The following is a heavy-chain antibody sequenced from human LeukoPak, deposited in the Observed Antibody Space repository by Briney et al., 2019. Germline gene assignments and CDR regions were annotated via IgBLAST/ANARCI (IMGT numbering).Heavy chain of an antibody. Sequence: GASVKVSCKASGYTFTSYYMHWVRQAPGQGLEWMGIINPSGGSTNYAQKFQGRVTKTRDTSTSTVYMELSSLRSEDTAVYYCARDHSSSWYRIVRNEGDYWGQGTLVTVSS. CDR1: GYTFTSYY. D-gene: IGHD6-13*01. CDR3: ARDHSSSWYRIVRNEGDY. J-gene: IGHJ4*02. V-gene: IGHV1-46*01. CDR2: INPSGGST.